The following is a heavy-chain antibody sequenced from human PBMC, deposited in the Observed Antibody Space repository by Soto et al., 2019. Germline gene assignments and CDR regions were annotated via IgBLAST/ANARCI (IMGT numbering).Heavy chain of an antibody. CDR2: ISSSSSYI. J-gene: IGHJ5*02. Sequence: EVQLVESGGGLVKPGGSLRLSCAASGFTFSSYSMNWVRQAPGKGLEWVSSISSSSSYIYYADSVKGRFTISRDNAKNSLYLQMNSLRAEDTAVYYCARDRWGLVVPAAPTWGQGTLVTVSS. CDR1: GFTFSSYS. V-gene: IGHV3-21*01. CDR3: ARDRWGLVVPAAPT. D-gene: IGHD2-2*01.